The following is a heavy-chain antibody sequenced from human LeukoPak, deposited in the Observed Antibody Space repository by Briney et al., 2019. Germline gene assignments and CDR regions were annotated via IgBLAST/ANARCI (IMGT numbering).Heavy chain of an antibody. Sequence: GGSLRLSCAASGFTFSSYAMSWVRQAPGKGLEWVSAISGSGGSTYYADSVKGRFTISRDNSKNTLYLQMNSLRAEDTAVYYCAKVHYYGSGSALLYYYYMDVWGKGTTVTISS. J-gene: IGHJ6*03. CDR3: AKVHYYGSGSALLYYYYMDV. D-gene: IGHD3-10*01. CDR1: GFTFSSYA. CDR2: ISGSGGST. V-gene: IGHV3-23*01.